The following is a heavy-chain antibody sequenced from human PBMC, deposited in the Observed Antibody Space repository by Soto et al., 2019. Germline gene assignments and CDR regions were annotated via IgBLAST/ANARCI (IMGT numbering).Heavy chain of an antibody. J-gene: IGHJ5*02. CDR3: TRDWFCSGGTCDDCFDP. CDR2: IGNYNDNT. Sequence: QVQLVQSGPEVKKPGASVKVSCKASGYTFTNYGIIWVRQAPGQGLEWMGWIGNYNDNTRYAQSFQGRVTMTTDTSTSTAYMELRSLRSDDTAIYYCTRDWFCSGGTCDDCFDPWGQGTLVSVSS. CDR1: GYTFTNYG. V-gene: IGHV1-18*01. D-gene: IGHD2-15*01.